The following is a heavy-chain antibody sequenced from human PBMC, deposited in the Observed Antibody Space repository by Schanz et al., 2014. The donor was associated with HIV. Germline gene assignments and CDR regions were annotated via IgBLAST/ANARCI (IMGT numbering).Heavy chain of an antibody. CDR3: AREGTAARQFYYYGMDV. Sequence: QVQLVQSGAEVKKPGASVKVSCKASGYTFSHYGITWVRQAPGQGPEWMGWINPNSGDTDYAQKFQGRVTMTRDTSISTAYMELSRLRSDDTAVYYCAREGTAARQFYYYGMDVWGQGTTVTVSS. J-gene: IGHJ6*02. CDR1: GYTFSHYG. V-gene: IGHV1-2*02. CDR2: INPNSGDT. D-gene: IGHD6-6*01.